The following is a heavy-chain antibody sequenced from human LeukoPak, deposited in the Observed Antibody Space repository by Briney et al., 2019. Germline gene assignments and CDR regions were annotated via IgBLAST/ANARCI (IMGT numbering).Heavy chain of an antibody. Sequence: GESLKISCKGSGYRFINYWIGWVRQTPDKGLEWMGIIYPADSDTRYSPAFQGQVTISADKSITTAYLQWGSLKASDTAIYYCVKGISGTYFGMDVWGQGTTVTVSS. D-gene: IGHD3-10*01. CDR1: GYRFINYW. J-gene: IGHJ6*02. V-gene: IGHV5-51*01. CDR2: IYPADSDT. CDR3: VKGISGTYFGMDV.